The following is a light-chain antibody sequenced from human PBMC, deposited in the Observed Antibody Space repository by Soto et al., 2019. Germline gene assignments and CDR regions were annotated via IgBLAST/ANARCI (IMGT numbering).Light chain of an antibody. CDR1: QSISIY. CDR2: GAS. V-gene: IGKV1-39*01. Sequence: DIQMTQSPSSLSASVGDRVTITCRASQSISIYLNWYQQTPGKAPKLLIYGASTLQSGVPSRFSGSGSGTDFTLTISSLQPEDIATYYCQQTSSPPWTFGQGTKVEIK. CDR3: QQTSSPPWT. J-gene: IGKJ1*01.